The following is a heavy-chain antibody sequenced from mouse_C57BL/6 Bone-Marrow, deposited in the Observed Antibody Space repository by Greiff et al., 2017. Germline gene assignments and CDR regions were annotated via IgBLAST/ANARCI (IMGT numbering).Heavy chain of an antibody. J-gene: IGHJ3*01. V-gene: IGHV1-80*01. CDR3: ARSLPFAY. Sequence: VMLVESGAELVKPGASVKISCKASGYAFSSYWMNWVKQRPGKGLEWIGQIYPGDGDTNYNGKFKGKATLTADKSSSTAYMQLSSLTSEDSAVYFCARSLPFAYWGQGTLVTVSA. CDR1: GYAFSSYW. CDR2: IYPGDGDT.